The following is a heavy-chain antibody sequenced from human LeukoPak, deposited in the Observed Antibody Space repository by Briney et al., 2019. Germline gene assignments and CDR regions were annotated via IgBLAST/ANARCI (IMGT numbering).Heavy chain of an antibody. J-gene: IGHJ3*02. CDR1: WYTFTSYY. D-gene: IGHD6-19*01. CDR2: INPSGGST. CDR3: ARVRFSSGWYIAFDM. Sequence: ASVKDSCKASWYTFTSYYVHWVRQAPRQRLEWMGIINPSGGSTTYAQKFQGRVTMTRDTSTSTVYMELSSLRSEDTAVYYCARVRFSSGWYIAFDMWGQGTMVTVSS. V-gene: IGHV1-46*01.